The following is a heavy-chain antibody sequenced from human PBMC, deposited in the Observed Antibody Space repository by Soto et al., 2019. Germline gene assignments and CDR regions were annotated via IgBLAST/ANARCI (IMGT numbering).Heavy chain of an antibody. D-gene: IGHD6-13*01. CDR2: IIPIFSTT. CDR1: GGTFSSYA. Sequence: SVKVSCKASGGTFSSYAISWVRQAPGQGLEWMGRIIPIFSTTNYAQKFQGRVTMTADESTITAYLELSSLKQDDTAVYYCAREVAADGTFREDVFDIWGQGTLVTVSS. CDR3: AREVAADGTFREDVFDI. V-gene: IGHV1-69*13. J-gene: IGHJ3*02.